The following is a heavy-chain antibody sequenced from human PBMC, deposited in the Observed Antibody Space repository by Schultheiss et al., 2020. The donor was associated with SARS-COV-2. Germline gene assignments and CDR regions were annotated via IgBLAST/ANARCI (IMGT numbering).Heavy chain of an antibody. CDR3: ARGGFGGSYSPSYFDY. CDR2: ISGSSSYI. V-gene: IGHV3-21*01. D-gene: IGHD1-26*01. J-gene: IGHJ4*02. Sequence: GGSLRLSCAASGFTFSSYAMSWVRQAPGKGLEWVSAISGSSSYIYYADSVKGRFTISRDNAKNSLYLQMNSLRPEDTAVYYCARGGFGGSYSPSYFDYWGQGTLVTVSS. CDR1: GFTFSSYA.